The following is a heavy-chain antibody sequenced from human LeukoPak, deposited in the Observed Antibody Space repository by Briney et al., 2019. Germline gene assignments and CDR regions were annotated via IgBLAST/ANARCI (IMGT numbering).Heavy chain of an antibody. Sequence: ASVTVSCKASGYTFTGYYMHWVRQAPGQGLEWMGWISAYNGNTNYAQKLQGRVTMTTDTSTSTAYMELRSLRSDDTAVYYCARVLVVGATLFDYWGQGTLVTVSS. CDR3: ARVLVVGATLFDY. CDR2: ISAYNGNT. V-gene: IGHV1-18*04. CDR1: GYTFTGYY. D-gene: IGHD1-26*01. J-gene: IGHJ4*02.